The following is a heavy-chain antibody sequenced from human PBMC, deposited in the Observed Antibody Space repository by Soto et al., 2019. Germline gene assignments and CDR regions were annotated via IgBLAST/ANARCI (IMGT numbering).Heavy chain of an antibody. CDR1: GFTFRSYA. Sequence: LRLSCAASGFTFRSYAMHWVRQAPVNGLELGAVISYDGSNKYYADSVKGRFTISRDNSKNTLYLQMNSLRAEDTAVYYCARDGLAYCGGDCQVAFDIWGQGTIVTVSS. CDR3: ARDGLAYCGGDCQVAFDI. V-gene: IGHV3-30-3*01. J-gene: IGHJ3*02. D-gene: IGHD2-21*02. CDR2: ISYDGSNK.